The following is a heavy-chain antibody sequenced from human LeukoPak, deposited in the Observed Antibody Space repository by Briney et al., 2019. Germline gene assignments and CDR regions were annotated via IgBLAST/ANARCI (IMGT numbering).Heavy chain of an antibody. Sequence: GGSLRLSCAAPGFTFSNYGMHWVRQAPGKGLEWVAFIRYDGSNKYYADSVKGRFTISRDNSKNTLYLQMNSLRAEDTAVYYCAKESRSSIFGVVIMAEGLFQHWGQGTLVTVSS. J-gene: IGHJ1*01. CDR3: AKESRSSIFGVVIMAEGLFQH. V-gene: IGHV3-30*02. CDR2: IRYDGSNK. CDR1: GFTFSNYG. D-gene: IGHD3-3*01.